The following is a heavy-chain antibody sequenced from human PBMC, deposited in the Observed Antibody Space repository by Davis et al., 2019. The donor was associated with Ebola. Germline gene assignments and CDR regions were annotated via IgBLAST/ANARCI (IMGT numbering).Heavy chain of an antibody. CDR1: GYTFTSYG. CDR3: ARAQFPTTSDH. CDR2: INPHNGNT. V-gene: IGHV1-18*04. Sequence: AASVKVSCKASGYTFTSYGITWVRQAPGQGLEWMGWINPHNGNTNYAQNVQGRVTMNTHTSTSTAYMEVGSLRSDDTAVYYCARAQFPTTSDHWGQGTLVTVSS. D-gene: IGHD1-1*01. J-gene: IGHJ4*02.